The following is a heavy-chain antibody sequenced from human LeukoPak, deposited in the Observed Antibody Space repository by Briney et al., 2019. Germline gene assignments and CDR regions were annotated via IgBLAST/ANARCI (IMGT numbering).Heavy chain of an antibody. J-gene: IGHJ4*02. CDR1: GYTFTCYY. D-gene: IGHD1-26*01. Sequence: ASVKVSCKASGYTFTCYYMHWVRQAPGQGLEWMGWINPNSGGTNYAQKFQGRVTMTRDTSISTAYMELSRLRSDDTAVYYCARDLQAYSGSYSADYWGQGTLVTVSS. CDR3: ARDLQAYSGSYSADY. V-gene: IGHV1-2*02. CDR2: INPNSGGT.